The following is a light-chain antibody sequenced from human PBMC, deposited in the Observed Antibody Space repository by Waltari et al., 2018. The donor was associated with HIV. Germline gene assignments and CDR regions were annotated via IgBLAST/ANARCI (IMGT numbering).Light chain of an antibody. J-gene: IGLJ1*01. Sequence: QSALTQPPSASGSPGQSVTISCTGTSSDVGGYNYVSWYQQDPGKAPKLMNYEVSKRATGVPDRFSGSKSGNTASLTGSGVQAEDEADYYCSSYAGSNNRFVFGTGTKVTVL. CDR2: EVS. CDR3: SSYAGSNNRFV. CDR1: SSDVGGYNY. V-gene: IGLV2-8*01.